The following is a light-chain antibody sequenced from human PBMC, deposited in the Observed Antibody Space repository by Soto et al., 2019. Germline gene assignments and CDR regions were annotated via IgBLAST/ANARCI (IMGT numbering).Light chain of an antibody. Sequence: DIVMTQSPDSLAMSLGERATINCKSSQSVLYSSKNKNYLAWYQQKPGQPPKLLIYWASTRESGVPDRFSGSGSGTDFTLTISSLQAEDVAVYYCQQYYSTPPTFGQGTKLEIK. J-gene: IGKJ2*01. V-gene: IGKV4-1*01. CDR1: QSVLYSSKNKNY. CDR3: QQYYSTPPT. CDR2: WAS.